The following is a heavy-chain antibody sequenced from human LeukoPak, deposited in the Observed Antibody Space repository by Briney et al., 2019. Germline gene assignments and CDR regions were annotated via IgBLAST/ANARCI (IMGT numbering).Heavy chain of an antibody. CDR1: GYTFTSYD. J-gene: IGHJ6*03. V-gene: IGHV1-8*03. D-gene: IGHD3-16*01. CDR2: MNPNSGNT. Sequence: ASVKVSCKASGYTFTSYDINWVRQATGQGLEWMGWMNPNSGNTGYAQKFQGRVTITRNTSISTAYMELSSLRSEDTAVYYCARTVNDYVWGSYYNSYYYYMTSGAKGPRSPSP. CDR3: ARTVNDYVWGSYYNSYYYYMTS.